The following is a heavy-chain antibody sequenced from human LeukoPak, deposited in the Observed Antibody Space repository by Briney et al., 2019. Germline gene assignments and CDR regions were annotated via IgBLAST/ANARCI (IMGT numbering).Heavy chain of an antibody. CDR1: GFTFSSYG. V-gene: IGHV3-30*03. Sequence: GGSLRLSCAASGFTFSSYGMHWVRQAPGKGLEWVAVISYDGSNKYYADSVKGRFTISRDNSKNTLFLQMNSLRAEDTAVYFCVRDRGGGNWLDYWGQGTLVTVSS. CDR3: VRDRGGGNWLDY. CDR2: ISYDGSNK. D-gene: IGHD1-20*01. J-gene: IGHJ4*02.